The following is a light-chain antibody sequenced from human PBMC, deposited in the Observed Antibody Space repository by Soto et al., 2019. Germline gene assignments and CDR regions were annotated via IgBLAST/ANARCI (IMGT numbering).Light chain of an antibody. CDR3: QQSYSTQFA. Sequence: DIQLTQSPSSLSASVGDRVTITCRASQRISNYLRWYQQKPGKAPKLLIYAASSLQSGVLSRFSGSGSGTDFTLTISSLQPEDFATYYCQQSYSTQFAFGPGTKVDIK. CDR1: QRISNY. V-gene: IGKV1-39*01. CDR2: AAS. J-gene: IGKJ3*01.